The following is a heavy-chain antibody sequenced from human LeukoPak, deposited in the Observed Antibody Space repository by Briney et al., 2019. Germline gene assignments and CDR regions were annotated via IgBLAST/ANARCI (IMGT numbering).Heavy chain of an antibody. Sequence: GGSLRLSCAASGFTFSSYSMNWVRQAPGKGLEWVSSISSSSSYIYYADSVKGRFTISRDNAKNSLYLQMNNLRAEDTAVYYCARDSVVVTAIDYWGQGTLATVSS. D-gene: IGHD2-21*02. CDR3: ARDSVVVTAIDY. V-gene: IGHV3-21*01. J-gene: IGHJ4*02. CDR1: GFTFSSYS. CDR2: ISSSSSYI.